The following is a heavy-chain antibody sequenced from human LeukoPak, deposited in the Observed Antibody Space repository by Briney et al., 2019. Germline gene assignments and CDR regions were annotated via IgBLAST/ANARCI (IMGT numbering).Heavy chain of an antibody. Sequence: GGSLRLSCVASGFTFSIYAMSWVRQAPRKGLEWVSSITSSGETTFYAGSVKGQFTISRDNSKNTMYLQMNSLRAEDPAVYYCARDRPNYYGSNGHYYRRDGDYWGQGTLVTVSS. CDR2: ITSSGETT. CDR3: ARDRPNYYGSNGHYYRRDGDY. D-gene: IGHD3-22*01. CDR1: GFTFSIYA. J-gene: IGHJ4*02. V-gene: IGHV3-23*01.